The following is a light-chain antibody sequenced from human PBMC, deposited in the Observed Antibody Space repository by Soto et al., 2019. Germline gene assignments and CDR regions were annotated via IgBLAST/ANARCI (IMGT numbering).Light chain of an antibody. CDR1: SSDVGLYNY. V-gene: IGLV2-14*01. CDR3: SSYTSSTTYV. Sequence: QSALTQPASVSGSPGQSITISCTGTSSDVGLYNYVSWYQHHPGKAPRLMIYDVTNRPSGVSNRFSGSKSGNTASLTISGLQAEDEADYYCSSYTSSTTYVFGTGTKLTVL. J-gene: IGLJ1*01. CDR2: DVT.